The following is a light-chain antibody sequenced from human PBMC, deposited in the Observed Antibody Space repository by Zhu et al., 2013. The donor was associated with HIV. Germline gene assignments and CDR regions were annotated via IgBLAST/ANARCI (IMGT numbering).Light chain of an antibody. CDR2: GAS. J-gene: IGKJ1*01. CDR1: QSVSSSY. V-gene: IGKV3-20*01. Sequence: EIVLTQSPGTLSLSPGERAALSCRASQSVSSSYLAWYQQKPGQAPRLLIYGASSRATGIPDRFSGSGSGTDFTLTISRLEPEDFAVHYCQQYGSSPPVWTFGQGTKVEIK. CDR3: QQYGSSPPVWT.